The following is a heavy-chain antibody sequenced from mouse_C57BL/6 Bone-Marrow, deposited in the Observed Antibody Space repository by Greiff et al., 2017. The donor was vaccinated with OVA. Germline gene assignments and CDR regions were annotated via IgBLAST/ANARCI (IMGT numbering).Heavy chain of an antibody. D-gene: IGHD1-1*01. Sequence: EVQLQQSGTVLARPGASVKMSCKTSGYTFTSYWMHWVKQRPGQGLEWIGAIYPGNSDTSYNQKFKGKAKLTAVTSASTAYMELSSLTNEYSAVYYCTIITTVVPYYAMDYWGQGTSVTVSS. CDR3: TIITTVVPYYAMDY. CDR1: GYTFTSYW. J-gene: IGHJ4*01. V-gene: IGHV1-5*01. CDR2: IYPGNSDT.